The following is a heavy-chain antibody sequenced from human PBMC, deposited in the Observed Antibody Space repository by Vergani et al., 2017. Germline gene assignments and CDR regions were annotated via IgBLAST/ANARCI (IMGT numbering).Heavy chain of an antibody. CDR2: VSGSGTGT. Sequence: VQLLESGGGLVQPGGSLRLSCAASGFTFSDYAIAWVRQAPGKGLEWVSGVSGSGTGTYYANSVKGRFTISRDNSKNTLFLQMNSLRGEDTAMYYCAKSRSTTASCCVGFDYWGQGSLVTVSS. J-gene: IGHJ4*02. CDR1: GFTFSDYA. V-gene: IGHV3-23*01. D-gene: IGHD1/OR15-1a*01. CDR3: AKSRSTTASCCVGFDY.